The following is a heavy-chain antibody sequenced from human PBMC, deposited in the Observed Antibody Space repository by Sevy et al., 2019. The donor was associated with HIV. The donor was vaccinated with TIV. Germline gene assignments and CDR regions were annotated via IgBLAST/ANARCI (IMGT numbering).Heavy chain of an antibody. CDR2: IYYSGST. D-gene: IGHD3-3*01. J-gene: IGHJ3*02. Sequence: SETLSLTCTVSGGSISSGDYYWSWIRQPPGKGLEWIGYIYYSGSTYYNPSLKSRVTISVDTSKNQFSLKLSSVTAADTAVDYCARDVYYDFWSGYGVIWGQGTMVTVSS. CDR1: GGSISSGDYY. V-gene: IGHV4-30-4*01. CDR3: ARDVYYDFWSGYGVI.